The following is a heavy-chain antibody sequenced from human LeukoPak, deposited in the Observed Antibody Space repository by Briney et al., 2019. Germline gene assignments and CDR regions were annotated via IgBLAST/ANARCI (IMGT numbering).Heavy chain of an antibody. CDR3: ARSENTAMGNFDY. V-gene: IGHV4-59*01. CDR2: IYYSGST. D-gene: IGHD5-18*01. Sequence: PSETLSLTCTVSGGSISSDYYSWVRQPPGKGLEWIGCIYYSGSTNYNPSLKSRVTISVDTSKNQFSLKLSSVTAADTAVYSCARSENTAMGNFDYWGQGTLVTVSS. J-gene: IGHJ4*02. CDR1: GGSISSDY.